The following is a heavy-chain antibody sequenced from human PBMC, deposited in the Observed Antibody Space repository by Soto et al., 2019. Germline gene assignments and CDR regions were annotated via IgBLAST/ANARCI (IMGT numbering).Heavy chain of an antibody. CDR1: GGSISSGDYY. CDR2: IYHSGST. CDR3: ARVAVAGTRVDY. D-gene: IGHD6-19*01. J-gene: IGHJ4*02. V-gene: IGHV4-30-4*01. Sequence: TLSLTCTVSGGSISSGDYYWSWIRQPPGKGLEWIGEIYHSGSTNYNPSLKSRVTISVDKSKNQFSLKLSSVTAADTAVYYCARVAVAGTRVDYWGQGTLVTVSS.